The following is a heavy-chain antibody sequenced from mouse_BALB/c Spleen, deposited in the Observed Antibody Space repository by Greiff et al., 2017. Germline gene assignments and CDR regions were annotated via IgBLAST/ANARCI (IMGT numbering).Heavy chain of an antibody. D-gene: IGHD1-1*01. CDR1: GYSITSYYA. V-gene: IGHV3-2*02. CDR2: ISNSGST. CDR3: ERRDYGSNFAY. J-gene: IGHJ3*01. Sequence: EVKLQESGPGLVKPSQSLSLTCTVTGYSITSYYAWYWIRQLPGNNLEWLCYISNSGSTSYNPSLKSRIPITRDTSENQFFLQLNSVTTEDTATYYGERRDYGSNFAYWGQGTLVTVSA.